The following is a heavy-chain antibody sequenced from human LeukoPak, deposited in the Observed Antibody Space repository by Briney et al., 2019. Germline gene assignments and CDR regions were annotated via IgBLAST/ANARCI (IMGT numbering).Heavy chain of an antibody. CDR2: ISREGGGT. D-gene: IGHD3-10*01. CDR1: GFTFSRYA. J-gene: IGHJ4*02. V-gene: IGHV3-64*05. Sequence: GGSLRLSCSASGFTFSRYAMHWVRQAPGKGLEYVSDISREGGGTYYAHSVKGGFTLSRDNSKNTLYIQMSSLRTEETRVYYCVKDGSGSYYTYYFDNWGQETLVTVSS. CDR3: VKDGSGSYYTYYFDN.